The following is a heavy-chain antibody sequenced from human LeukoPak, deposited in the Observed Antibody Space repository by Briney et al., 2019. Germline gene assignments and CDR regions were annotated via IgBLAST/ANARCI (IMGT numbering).Heavy chain of an antibody. V-gene: IGHV4-4*02. CDR1: GGSISSNNW. Sequence: SETLSLTCAVSGGSISSNNWWNWVRQPPGKGLEWIGEIYHSESTNYNPSLKSRVTISVDKSKNQFSLKLTSVTAADTAVYYCARTTEAHSWRTRYYDYYMDVWGKGTTVTVSS. CDR2: IYHSEST. D-gene: IGHD6-13*01. J-gene: IGHJ6*03. CDR3: ARTTEAHSWRTRYYDYYMDV.